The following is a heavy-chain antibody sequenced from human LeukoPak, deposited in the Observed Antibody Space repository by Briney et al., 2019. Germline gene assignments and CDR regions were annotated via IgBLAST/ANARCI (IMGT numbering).Heavy chain of an antibody. D-gene: IGHD6-13*01. Sequence: SETLSLTCSVSGDSISSYYWSWIRQPPGKGLEWIGYIYYSGSTNYNPSLKSRVSISVDTSKNQFSLKLSSVTAADTAVYYCARTTEAHSWRTRYYDYYMDVWGRGTTVTVSS. V-gene: IGHV4-59*01. CDR3: ARTTEAHSWRTRYYDYYMDV. CDR1: GDSISSYY. J-gene: IGHJ6*03. CDR2: IYYSGST.